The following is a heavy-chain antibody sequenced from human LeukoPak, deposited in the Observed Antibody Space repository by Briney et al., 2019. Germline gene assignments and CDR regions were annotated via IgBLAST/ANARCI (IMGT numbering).Heavy chain of an antibody. D-gene: IGHD3-22*01. J-gene: IGHJ4*02. CDR3: AKDPLNYYDSSGHQDPGVGY. CDR2: ISGSGGST. V-gene: IGHV3-23*01. Sequence: PGGSLRLSCAASGFTFSSYAMSWVRQAPGKGLEWVSAISGSGGSTYYADSVKGRFTISRDNSKNTLYLQMNSLRAEDTAVYYCAKDPLNYYDSSGHQDPGVGYWGQGTLVTVSS. CDR1: GFTFSSYA.